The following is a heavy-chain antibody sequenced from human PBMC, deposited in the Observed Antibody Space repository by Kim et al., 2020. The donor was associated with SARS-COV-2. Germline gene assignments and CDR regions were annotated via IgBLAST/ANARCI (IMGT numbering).Heavy chain of an antibody. CDR3: AKSGYSSGWIPFYVDY. D-gene: IGHD6-19*01. J-gene: IGHJ4*02. V-gene: IGHV3-23*01. Sequence: SVKGRFTISRDNSKNTLYLQMNSLRAEDTAVYYCAKSGYSSGWIPFYVDYWGQGTLVTVSS.